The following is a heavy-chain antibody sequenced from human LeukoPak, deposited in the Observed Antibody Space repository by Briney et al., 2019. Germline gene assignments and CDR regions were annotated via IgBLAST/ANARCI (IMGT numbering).Heavy chain of an antibody. V-gene: IGHV4-59*01. D-gene: IGHD5-18*01. J-gene: IGHJ4*02. CDR1: GGSISSYY. Sequence: SETLSLTCTVSGGSISSYYWSWIRQPPEKGLEWIGYIYYSGSTNYKPSLKSRVTISVDTSKNQFSLKLSSVTAADTAVYYCARIRGYSYGREYFDYWGQGTLVTVSS. CDR3: ARIRGYSYGREYFDY. CDR2: IYYSGST.